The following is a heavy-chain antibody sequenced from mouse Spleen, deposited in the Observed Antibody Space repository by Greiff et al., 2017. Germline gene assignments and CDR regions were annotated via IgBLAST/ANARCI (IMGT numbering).Heavy chain of an antibody. CDR2: INPSSGYT. Sequence: QVQLKESGAELARPGASVKMSCKASGYTFTSYTMHWVKQRPGQGLEWIGYINPSSGYTKYNQKFKDKATLTADKSSSTAYMQLSSLTSEDSAVYYCARSQLGPLYAMDYWGQGTSVTVSS. D-gene: IGHD4-1*02. J-gene: IGHJ4*01. V-gene: IGHV1-4*01. CDR3: ARSQLGPLYAMDY. CDR1: GYTFTSYT.